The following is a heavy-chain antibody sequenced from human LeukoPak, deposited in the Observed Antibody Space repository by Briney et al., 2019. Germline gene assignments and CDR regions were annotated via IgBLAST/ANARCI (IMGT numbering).Heavy chain of an antibody. Sequence: PGGSLRLSCAASGLTFSSYAMHWVRQAPGKGLEWVAVISYDGSNKYYADSVKGRFTISRDNSKNTLYLQMNSLRVDDTAVYYCARDGGDWYSSSWDYWGQGTLVTVSS. V-gene: IGHV3-30-3*01. CDR3: ARDGGDWYSSSWDY. J-gene: IGHJ4*02. D-gene: IGHD6-13*01. CDR1: GLTFSSYA. CDR2: ISYDGSNK.